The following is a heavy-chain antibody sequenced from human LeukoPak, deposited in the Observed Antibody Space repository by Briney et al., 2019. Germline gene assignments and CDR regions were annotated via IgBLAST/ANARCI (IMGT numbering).Heavy chain of an antibody. D-gene: IGHD6-13*01. CDR1: GYTFTSYD. J-gene: IGHJ6*02. V-gene: IGHV1-8*01. CDR3: ARAPRTPRYSSSYLNYYYGMDV. Sequence: ASVKVSCKASGYTFTSYDINWVRQATGQGLEWMGWMNPNSGNTGYAQKFQGRVTMTRNTSISTAYMELSSLRSEDTAVYYCARAPRTPRYSSSYLNYYYGMDVWGQGTTVTVSS. CDR2: MNPNSGNT.